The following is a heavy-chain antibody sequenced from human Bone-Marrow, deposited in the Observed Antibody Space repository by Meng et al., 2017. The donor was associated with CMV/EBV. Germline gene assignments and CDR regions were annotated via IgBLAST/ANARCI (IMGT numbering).Heavy chain of an antibody. CDR3: ARGRDY. J-gene: IGHJ4*02. Sequence: ASVKVSCKASGYMFSHFGIAWVRQAPGQGLEWMGGINPNTGAANYAPKFQGRVTMTRDTSISTAFMDLSRLTADDTAVYYCARGRDYWGQGTLVTVPS. CDR1: GYMFSHFG. CDR2: INPNTGAA. V-gene: IGHV1-2*02.